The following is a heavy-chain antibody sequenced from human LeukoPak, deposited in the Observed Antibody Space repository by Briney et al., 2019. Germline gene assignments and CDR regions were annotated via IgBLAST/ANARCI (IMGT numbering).Heavy chain of an antibody. J-gene: IGHJ4*02. CDR2: IYYSGST. Sequence: MPSETLSLTCTVSGGSISSYYWSWLRQPPGKGLEWVGYIYYSGSTNYNPSLKSRVTISVDTSKDQFSLKLSSVTAADTAVYYCARHASDDYGDYGHDYWGQGTLVTVSS. D-gene: IGHD4-17*01. CDR3: ARHASDDYGDYGHDY. CDR1: GGSISSYY. V-gene: IGHV4-59*08.